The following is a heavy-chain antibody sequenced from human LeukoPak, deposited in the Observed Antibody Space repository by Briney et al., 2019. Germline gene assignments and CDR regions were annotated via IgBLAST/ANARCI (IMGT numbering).Heavy chain of an antibody. CDR1: GGSISSSSYY. D-gene: IGHD3-10*01. V-gene: IGHV4-39*07. Sequence: PSETLSLTCTVSGGSISSSSYYWGWIRQPPGKGLEWIGSIYYSGSTYYNPSLKSRVTISVDTSKNQFSLKLSSVTAADTAVYYCARGVYGSGSKRPGLPPDYWGQGTLVTVSS. CDR3: ARGVYGSGSKRPGLPPDY. J-gene: IGHJ4*02. CDR2: IYYSGST.